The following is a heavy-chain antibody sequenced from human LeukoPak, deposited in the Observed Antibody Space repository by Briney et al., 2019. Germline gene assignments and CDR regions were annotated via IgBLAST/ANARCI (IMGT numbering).Heavy chain of an antibody. CDR2: INPNSGGT. CDR3: ARKTESRYDFWSGLYYFDY. V-gene: IGHV1-2*02. J-gene: IGHJ4*02. D-gene: IGHD3-3*01. CDR1: GYTFTGYY. Sequence: ASVKVSCKASGYTFTGYYMHWVRQAPGQGLEWMGWINPNSGGTNYAQKFQGRVTTTRDTSISTAYMELSRLRSDDTAVYYCARKTESRYDFWSGLYYFDYWGQETLVTVSS.